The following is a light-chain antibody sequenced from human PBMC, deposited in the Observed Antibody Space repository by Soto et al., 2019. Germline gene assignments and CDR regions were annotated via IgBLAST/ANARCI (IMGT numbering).Light chain of an antibody. Sequence: QSALTQPASVSGSPGKPIAISCTGTSSDVGSYNSVSWYQQHPGKAPKLMIYEGSKRPSGVSDRFSGSKSGNTASLTISGLQAEDEADYYCCSYAGNPYVFGTGTKLTVL. J-gene: IGLJ1*01. CDR3: CSYAGNPYV. V-gene: IGLV2-23*01. CDR2: EGS. CDR1: SSDVGSYNS.